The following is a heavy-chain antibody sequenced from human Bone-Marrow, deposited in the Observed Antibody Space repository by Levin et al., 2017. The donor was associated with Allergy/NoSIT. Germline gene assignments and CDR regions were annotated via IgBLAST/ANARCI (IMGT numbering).Heavy chain of an antibody. Sequence: ASVKVSCKASGYSFTGYGITWVRQAPGQGLDWMGWISAYNGDTDYAQKFQGRVTMTTDTSTSTAYMELRSLTSDDTAGYYWARLPPYYGDSGNGMDVWGQGTTVTVSS. CDR2: ISAYNGDT. D-gene: IGHD4-17*01. V-gene: IGHV1-18*01. CDR3: ARLPPYYGDSGNGMDV. CDR1: GYSFTGYG. J-gene: IGHJ6*02.